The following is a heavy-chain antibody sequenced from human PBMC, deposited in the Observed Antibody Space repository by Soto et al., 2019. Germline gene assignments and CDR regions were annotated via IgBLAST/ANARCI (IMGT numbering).Heavy chain of an antibody. Sequence: QVQLVQSGAEVKKPGASVKVSCKASGYTFTSYDISWVRQATGKGLEWMGWMNPKNGNTDDAPKFQGRVTITMKTAIVTAYMELSSLRAEDPAVYYCARSPRNYYALGSYSYFRHWGQGTLVTVSS. CDR1: GYTFTSYD. CDR2: MNPKNGNT. CDR3: ARSPRNYYALGSYSYFRH. J-gene: IGHJ1*01. D-gene: IGHD3-10*01. V-gene: IGHV1-8*01.